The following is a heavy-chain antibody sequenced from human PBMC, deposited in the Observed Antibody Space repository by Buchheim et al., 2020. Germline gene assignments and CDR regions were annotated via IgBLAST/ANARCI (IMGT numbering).Heavy chain of an antibody. J-gene: IGHJ6*02. CDR2: INPHSGVT. CDR3: ARNAYYGSGSYYSSHYYYYYGMDV. V-gene: IGHV1-2*04. CDR1: GYTFTGYY. Sequence: QVQLVQSGAEVKNPGASVKVSCKASGYTFTGYYLHWVRQAPGQGLEWMGWINPHSGVTNYAQKFQDWVTMTRDTSISTPYMELSRLRSEDTAVYYCARNAYYGSGSYYSSHYYYYYGMDVWGQGT. D-gene: IGHD3-10*01.